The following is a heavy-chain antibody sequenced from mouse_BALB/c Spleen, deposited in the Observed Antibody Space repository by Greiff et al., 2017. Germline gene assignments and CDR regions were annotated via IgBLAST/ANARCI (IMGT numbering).Heavy chain of an antibody. D-gene: IGHD1-1*01. Sequence: EVQLQESGGGLVKPGGSLKLSCAASGFTFSSYAMSWVRQTPEKRLEWVASISSGGSTYYPDSVKGRFTISRDNARNILYLQMSSLRSEDTAMYYCASGYYDYWGQGTTLTVSS. CDR1: GFTFSSYA. V-gene: IGHV5-6-5*01. CDR2: ISSGGST. J-gene: IGHJ2*01. CDR3: ASGYYDY.